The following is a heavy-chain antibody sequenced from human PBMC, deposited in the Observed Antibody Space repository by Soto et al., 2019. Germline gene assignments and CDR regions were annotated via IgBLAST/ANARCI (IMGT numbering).Heavy chain of an antibody. J-gene: IGHJ4*02. CDR1: GFTFSNYG. CDR3: ARDKSGPADY. CDR2: IKDDGST. V-gene: IGHV3-74*01. D-gene: IGHD5-12*01. Sequence: TGGSLRLSCAASGFTFSNYGMYWVRQAPGKGLMWVSGIKDDGSTSYADSVKGRFTISRDNAKNTLYLQMYSLRAEDTAVYYCARDKSGPADYWGQGTLVTVSS.